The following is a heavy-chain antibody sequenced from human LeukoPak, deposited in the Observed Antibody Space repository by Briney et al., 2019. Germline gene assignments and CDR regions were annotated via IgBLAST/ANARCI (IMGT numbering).Heavy chain of an antibody. J-gene: IGHJ4*02. CDR3: ARGGRGYSGYALARLDY. V-gene: IGHV3-74*01. Sequence: GGSLRLSCAASGFTFSSYWMHWVRQAPGKGLVWVSRINTDGSSTSYADSVKGRFTISRDNSKNTLYLQMNSLRAEDTAVYYCARGGRGYSGYALARLDYWGQGTLVTVSS. CDR1: GFTFSSYW. CDR2: INTDGSST. D-gene: IGHD5-12*01.